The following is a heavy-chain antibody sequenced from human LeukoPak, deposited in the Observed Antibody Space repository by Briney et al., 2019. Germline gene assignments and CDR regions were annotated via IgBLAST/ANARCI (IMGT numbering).Heavy chain of an antibody. J-gene: IGHJ4*02. D-gene: IGHD4-23*01. V-gene: IGHV3-30*02. CDR2: IRYDGSNK. CDR3: AKGRGATVVANFDY. Sequence: GGSLRLSCAASGFTFSSYGMHWVRQAPGKGLEWVAFIRYDGSNKYYADSVKGRFTISRDNSKNTLYLQMNSLRAEDTAVYYCAKGRGATVVANFDYWGQGTLVTVSS. CDR1: GFTFSSYG.